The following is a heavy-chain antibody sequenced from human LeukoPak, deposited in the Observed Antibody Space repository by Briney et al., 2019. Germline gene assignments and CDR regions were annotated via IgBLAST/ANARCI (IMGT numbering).Heavy chain of an antibody. J-gene: IGHJ4*02. D-gene: IGHD6-19*01. CDR3: ATGAGCGY. V-gene: IGHV3-7*03. CDR1: AFTFSSYW. Sequence: GGSPRLSCAASAFTFSSYWMTWVRQAPGKGLEWVANIKQDGSERNYVDSVKGRFTISRDNAKNSLYLQMNTLRDEDTAVYYCATGAGCGYWGQGTLVTVSS. CDR2: IKQDGSER.